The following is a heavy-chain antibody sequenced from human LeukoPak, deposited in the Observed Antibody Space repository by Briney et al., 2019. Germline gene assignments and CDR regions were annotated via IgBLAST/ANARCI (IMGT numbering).Heavy chain of an antibody. V-gene: IGHV1-2*02. CDR3: ARASGFGSSDYYGGGNWFDP. CDR1: GYIFTGYY. D-gene: IGHD3-22*01. CDR2: INPNSGGT. Sequence: ASVKVSCKASGYIFTGYYMHWVRQAPGQGLEWMGWINPNSGGTNYAQKFQGRVTMTRDTSISTAYMELSRLRSDDTAVYYCARASGFGSSDYYGGGNWFDPWGQGTLVTVSS. J-gene: IGHJ5*02.